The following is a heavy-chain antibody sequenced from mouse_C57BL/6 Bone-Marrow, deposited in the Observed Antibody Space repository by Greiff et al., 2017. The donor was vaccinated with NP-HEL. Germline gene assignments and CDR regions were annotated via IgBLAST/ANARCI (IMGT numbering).Heavy chain of an antibody. CDR3: TRCGYYWYFDV. J-gene: IGHJ1*03. CDR1: GYTFTDYE. V-gene: IGHV1-15*01. Sequence: QLQQSGAELVRPGALVTLSCKASGYTFTDYEMHWVKQTPVHGLEWIGAIDPETGGTAYNQKFKGKAILTADKSSSTAYMELRSLTSEDSAVYYCTRCGYYWYFDVWGTGTTVTVSS. D-gene: IGHD2-2*01. CDR2: IDPETGGT.